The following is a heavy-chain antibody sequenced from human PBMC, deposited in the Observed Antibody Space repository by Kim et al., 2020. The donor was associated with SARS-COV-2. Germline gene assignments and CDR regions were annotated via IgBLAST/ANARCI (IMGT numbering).Heavy chain of an antibody. CDR3: ARDWGSSSSGYVDL. CDR1: GGSISSSSYY. Sequence: SETLSLTCTVSGGSISSSSYYWGWIRQPPGKGLEWIGSIYYSGSTYYNPSLKSRVTISVDTSKNQFSLKLSSVTAADTAVYYCARDWGSSSSGYVDLWGRGTLVTVSS. CDR2: IYYSGST. J-gene: IGHJ2*01. D-gene: IGHD6-13*01. V-gene: IGHV4-39*07.